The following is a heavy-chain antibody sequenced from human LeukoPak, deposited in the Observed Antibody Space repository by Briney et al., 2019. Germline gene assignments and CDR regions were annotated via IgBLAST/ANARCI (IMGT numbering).Heavy chain of an antibody. Sequence: PSETLSLTCAVSGGSISSSNWWSWVRQPPGKGLEWIGEIYHSGSTNYNPSPKSRVTISVDKSKNQFSLKLSSVTAADTAVYYCASRIAAAGNNWFDPWGQGTLVTVSS. D-gene: IGHD6-13*01. J-gene: IGHJ5*02. CDR3: ASRIAAAGNNWFDP. V-gene: IGHV4-4*02. CDR1: GGSISSSNW. CDR2: IYHSGST.